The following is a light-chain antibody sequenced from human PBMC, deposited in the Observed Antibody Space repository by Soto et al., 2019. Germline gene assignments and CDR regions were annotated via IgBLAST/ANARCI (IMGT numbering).Light chain of an antibody. CDR3: SSYTSSSTLYD. Sequence: QSVLTQPASVSGSPGQSMTISGTGTSSDVGGYNYVSWYQQHPGKAPKLMIYEVSNLPSGVSNRFSGSMSGNTASLTISGLQAEDEADYYCSSYTSSSTLYDFGTGTKVT. J-gene: IGLJ1*01. CDR1: SSDVGGYNY. CDR2: EVS. V-gene: IGLV2-14*01.